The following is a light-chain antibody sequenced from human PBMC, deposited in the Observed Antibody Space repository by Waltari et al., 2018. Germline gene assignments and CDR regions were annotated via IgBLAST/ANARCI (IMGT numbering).Light chain of an antibody. J-gene: IGLJ1*01. CDR3: AAWDHNLGNYV. CDR1: TPNVGSTS. CDR2: RAT. V-gene: IGLV1-47*01. Sequence: QSVLPQPPSASGTPGQRVPLPCSGTTPNVGSTSVYWYKQLPGTAPKLLLYRATQRPSGVPDRFSGSKSGTSASLAISGLRSEDEADYYCAAWDHNLGNYVFGTGTKVTVL.